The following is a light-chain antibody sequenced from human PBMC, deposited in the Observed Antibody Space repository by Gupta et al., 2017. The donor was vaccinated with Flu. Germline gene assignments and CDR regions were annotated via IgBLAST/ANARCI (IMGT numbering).Light chain of an antibody. CDR3: QSFDSRLSGSI. Sequence: THPTSVSAAPGQRVTISCTGSSSNIGAGSDVHWYQQFPGTAPKLLIYGNTNRPSGVPDRFSGSKSGTSASLAITGLQAEDEADYYCQSFDSRLSGSIFGGGTKLTVL. CDR1: SSNIGAGSD. J-gene: IGLJ2*01. V-gene: IGLV1-40*01. CDR2: GNT.